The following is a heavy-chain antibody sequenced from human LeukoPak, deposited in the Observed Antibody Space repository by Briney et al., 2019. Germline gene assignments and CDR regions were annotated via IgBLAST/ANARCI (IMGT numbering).Heavy chain of an antibody. J-gene: IGHJ4*02. CDR2: TYYRSKWYN. CDR3: ARDFGTTGWHTFDY. D-gene: IGHD6-19*01. Sequence: SQTLSLTCVVSGDSVSSKNGAWNWIRQSPSRGLEWLGRTYYRSKWYNDYAESMEGRMTISQDTSKNQYSLHLNSVTPDDTAVYYCARDFGTTGWHTFDYWGQGTLVAVSS. V-gene: IGHV6-1*01. CDR1: GDSVSSKNGA.